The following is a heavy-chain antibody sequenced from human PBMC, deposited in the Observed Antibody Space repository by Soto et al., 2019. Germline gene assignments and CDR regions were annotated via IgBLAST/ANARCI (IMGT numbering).Heavy chain of an antibody. CDR2: IRRKDYGGTT. CDR3: ARGYYNSGSYSFDY. D-gene: IGHD3-10*01. CDR1: GFTFGDYA. J-gene: IGHJ4*02. V-gene: IGHV3-49*04. Sequence: PVGSLRLSCTTSGFTFGDYALSWVRQAPGKGLEWVGFIRRKDYGGTTEYGASVKGRFTISRDDSKSIAYLQLNSLETEDTAVYYCARGYYNSGSYSFDYWGQGTTVTVSS.